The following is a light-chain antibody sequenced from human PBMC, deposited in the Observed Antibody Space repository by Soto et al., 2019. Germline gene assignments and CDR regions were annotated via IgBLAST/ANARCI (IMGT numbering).Light chain of an antibody. CDR3: QQRTDRPPWT. J-gene: IGKJ1*01. V-gene: IGKV3-11*01. Sequence: EIVMTQSPATLSVSPGERATLSCRASQTVNSDYLAWFQQRPGQAPRLLIFDASQRATGIPARFRGSGSGTDFTLSIRSLEPEDFAVYYCQQRTDRPPWTFGQGTTVDNK. CDR1: QTVNSDY. CDR2: DAS.